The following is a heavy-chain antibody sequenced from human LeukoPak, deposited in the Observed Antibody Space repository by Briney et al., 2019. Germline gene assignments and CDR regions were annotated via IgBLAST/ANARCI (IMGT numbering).Heavy chain of an antibody. CDR2: ISGSGGST. CDR1: GFTFSSYA. CDR3: AAMGSSGWYNDEYYFDY. V-gene: IGHV3-23*01. Sequence: GGALRLSCAASGFTFSSYAMRRVRQARGKGLEWIPAISGSGGSTYYADSVKGRFTISRDNSKNTLYLQMNSLRAEDTAVYYCAAMGSSGWYNDEYYFDYWGQGTLVTVSS. D-gene: IGHD6-19*01. J-gene: IGHJ4*02.